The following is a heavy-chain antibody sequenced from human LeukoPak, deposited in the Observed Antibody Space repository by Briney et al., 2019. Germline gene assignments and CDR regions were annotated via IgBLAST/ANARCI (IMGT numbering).Heavy chain of an antibody. J-gene: IGHJ4*02. CDR2: XXXXSGGT. D-gene: IGHD3-9*01. CDR1: GYTFTGYY. V-gene: IGHV1-2*02. Sequence: GASVKVSCKASGYTFTGYYMHXXRQAPGQGLXXXXXXXXXSGGTNYAQKFQGRVTXXRDTSISTAYMELSRLRYDDTAVYYCARMYYDILTGYLYYFDYWGQGTLVTVSS. CDR3: ARMYYDILTGYLYYFDY.